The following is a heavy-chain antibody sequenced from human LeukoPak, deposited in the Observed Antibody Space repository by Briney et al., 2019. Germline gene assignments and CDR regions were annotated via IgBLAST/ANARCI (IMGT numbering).Heavy chain of an antibody. CDR3: ARGGSYYDFWSGYYDYYYMDV. CDR2: IYTSGST. Sequence: SETLSLTCTVSGGSISSYYWSWIRQPAGKGPEWIGRIYTSGSTNYNPSLKSRVTMSVNTSKNQFSLKLSSVTAADTAVYYCARGGSYYDFWSGYYDYYYMDVWGKGTTVTVSS. V-gene: IGHV4-4*07. D-gene: IGHD3-3*01. CDR1: GGSISSYY. J-gene: IGHJ6*03.